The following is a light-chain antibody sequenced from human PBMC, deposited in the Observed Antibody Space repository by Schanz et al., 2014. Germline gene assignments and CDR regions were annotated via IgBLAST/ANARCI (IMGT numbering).Light chain of an antibody. CDR3: QRHGSSPLYT. J-gene: IGKJ2*01. CDR1: QSVSSSY. CDR2: DAS. Sequence: EIVLTQSPGTLSLSPGERATLSCRASQSVSSSYLAWYQQKPGQAPRLLIYDASNRATGIPARFSGSGSGTGFTLTISRLEPEDFAVYYCQRHGSSPLYTFGQGTKLEI. V-gene: IGKV3-20*01.